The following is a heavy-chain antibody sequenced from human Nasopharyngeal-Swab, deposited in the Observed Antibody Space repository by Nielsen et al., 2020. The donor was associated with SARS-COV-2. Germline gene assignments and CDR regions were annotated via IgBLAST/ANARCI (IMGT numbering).Heavy chain of an antibody. D-gene: IGHD1-7*01. CDR2: INHSGST. CDR3: ARRTRYGITGTRGGFPV. J-gene: IGHJ6*04. Sequence: WIGKPPGKGMEWIGEINHSGSTNYNPSLKSRVTISVDTSKNQFSPKLSSVTAADTAVYYCARRTRYGITGTRGGFPVWGKGTTVTVSS. V-gene: IGHV4-34*01.